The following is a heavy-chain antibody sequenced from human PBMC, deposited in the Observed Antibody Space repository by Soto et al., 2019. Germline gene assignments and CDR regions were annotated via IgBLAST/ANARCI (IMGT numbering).Heavy chain of an antibody. CDR1: GFTFSSYS. J-gene: IGHJ4*02. Sequence: PGGSLRLSCAASGFTFSSYSMNWVRQAPGKGLEWVSSISSSSSYIYYADSVKGRFTISRDNAKNSLYLQMNSLRAEDTAVYYCARRKLTMVRGVIEYYFGYWGQGTLVTVSS. D-gene: IGHD3-10*01. CDR3: ARRKLTMVRGVIEYYFGY. CDR2: ISSSSSYI. V-gene: IGHV3-21*01.